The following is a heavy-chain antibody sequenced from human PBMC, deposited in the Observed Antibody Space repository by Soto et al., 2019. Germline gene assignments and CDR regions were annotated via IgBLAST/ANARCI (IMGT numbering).Heavy chain of an antibody. CDR2: IKSKTDGGTT. Sequence: EVQLVESGGGLVKPGWSLTLSYAASGFTVSNAWMSWVCQAPGNGLEWFGRIKSKTDGGTTDYAAPVKSRFTISRDDSKNTLYLQMNSLKTEDTAVYYCTTVPTYYDLNCGQGTLVPVSS. J-gene: IGHJ4*02. V-gene: IGHV3-15*01. D-gene: IGHD3-22*01. CDR3: TTVPTYYDLN. CDR1: GFTVSNAW.